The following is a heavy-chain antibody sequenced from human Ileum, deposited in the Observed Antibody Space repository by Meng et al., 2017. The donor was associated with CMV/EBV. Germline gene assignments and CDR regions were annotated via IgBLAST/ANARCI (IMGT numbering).Heavy chain of an antibody. CDR3: ARGHDNYCDMT. Sequence: VCFTGDYRAEKRQPGREELKRIGGVNHREGTDNNPSLKGRITILEDTTKRQSSLKLSSGTAADTAVYYCARGHDNYCDMTWGQGILVTVSS. CDR1: VCFTGDY. V-gene: IGHV4-34*01. D-gene: IGHD3-22*01. CDR2: VNHREGT. J-gene: IGHJ5*02.